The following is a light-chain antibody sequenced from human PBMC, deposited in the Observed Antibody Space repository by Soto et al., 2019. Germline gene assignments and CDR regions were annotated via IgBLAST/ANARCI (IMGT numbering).Light chain of an antibody. CDR2: GAS. CDR3: QQHDQGWT. CDR1: QSVSTK. J-gene: IGKJ1*01. V-gene: IGKV3-15*01. Sequence: EMVMTQSPATLSVSLGERATLSCRASQSVSTKLVWYPQKPGQAPRLLIYGASTRATGIPARSSGSGSGTAFALTISSLQSEEFAVYYCQQHDQGWTFGQGTKVEIK.